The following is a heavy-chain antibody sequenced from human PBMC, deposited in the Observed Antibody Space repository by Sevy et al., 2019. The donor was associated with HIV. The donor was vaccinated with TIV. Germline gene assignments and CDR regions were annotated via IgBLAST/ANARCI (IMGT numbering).Heavy chain of an antibody. D-gene: IGHD6-13*01. CDR2: ISAYNANT. J-gene: IGHJ4*02. Sequence: ASVKVSCKASGYTFTSYSINWVRQAPGQGLEWMGRISAYNANTNYAQNLQDRVTMTSDTSTSTAYMELWSLRSDDTAVYFCARDKIAATGVMDYWGQGTLVTVSS. V-gene: IGHV1-18*01. CDR3: ARDKIAATGVMDY. CDR1: GYTFTSYS.